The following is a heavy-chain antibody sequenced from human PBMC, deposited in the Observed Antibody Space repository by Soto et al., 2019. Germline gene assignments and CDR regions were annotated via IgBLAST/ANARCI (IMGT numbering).Heavy chain of an antibody. CDR1: GFTFSSYG. CDR2: IWYDGSNK. V-gene: IGHV3-33*01. CDR3: ARVGASSGYYLGVDY. Sequence: QVQLVEAGGGVVQPGRSLRLSCAASGFTFSSYGMHWVRQAPGKGLEWVAVIWYDGSNKYYADSVKGRFTISRDNSKNTLYLQMNSLRAEDTAVYYCARVGASSGYYLGVDYWGQGTLVTVSS. J-gene: IGHJ4*02. D-gene: IGHD3-22*01.